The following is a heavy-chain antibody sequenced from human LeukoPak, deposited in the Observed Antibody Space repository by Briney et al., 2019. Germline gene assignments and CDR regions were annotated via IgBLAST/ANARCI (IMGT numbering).Heavy chain of an antibody. D-gene: IGHD1-26*01. CDR2: INGDESST. Sequence: ASVKVSCKASGGTFSTYWMHWVRQVPGKGLEWVSRINGDESSTNYADSVKGRFTISRDNAKDTLYLHLNSLTAEDTAVYYCARGAKWAYYFDYWGQGTLVTVSS. V-gene: IGHV3-74*01. CDR1: GGTFSTYW. J-gene: IGHJ4*02. CDR3: ARGAKWAYYFDY.